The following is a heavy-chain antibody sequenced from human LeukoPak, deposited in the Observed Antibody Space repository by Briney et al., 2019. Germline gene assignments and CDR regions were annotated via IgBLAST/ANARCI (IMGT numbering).Heavy chain of an antibody. J-gene: IGHJ4*02. CDR1: GFTFSNYG. CDR2: IRYDGNNK. CDR3: AKGVVITYYFDY. D-gene: IGHD3-22*01. Sequence: GGSLRLSCAASGFTFSNYGMHWVRQAPGKGLEWVAFIRYDGNNKYYADSVKGRFTISRDNSKNTLYLQMNSLRAEDTAVYYCAKGVVITYYFDYWGQGTLVTASS. V-gene: IGHV3-30*02.